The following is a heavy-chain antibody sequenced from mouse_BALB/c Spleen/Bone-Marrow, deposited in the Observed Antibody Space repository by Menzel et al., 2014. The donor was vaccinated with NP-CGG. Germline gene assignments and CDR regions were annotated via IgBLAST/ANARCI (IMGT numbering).Heavy chain of an antibody. D-gene: IGHD2-3*01. CDR3: ARSDGYYYAMDY. CDR1: GYTFSSYW. Sequence: QVQLQQLGAELMKPGASVKISCKATGYTFSSYWIEWVKQRPGHGLEWIGEILPGSGSTNYNEKFKGKATFTTDTSSNTAYMQLSSLTSEDSAVYYCARSDGYYYAMDYWGQGTSVTVSS. J-gene: IGHJ4*01. V-gene: IGHV1-9*01. CDR2: ILPGSGST.